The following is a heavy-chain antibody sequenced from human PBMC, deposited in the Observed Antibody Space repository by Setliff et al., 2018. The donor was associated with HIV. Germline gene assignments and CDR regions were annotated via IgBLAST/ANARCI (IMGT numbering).Heavy chain of an antibody. CDR2: IYYVGNT. D-gene: IGHD3-3*01. Sequence: SETLSLTCNVSDGSISSSSYYWAWIRQPPGKGLEWIGTIYYVGNTYYRPSLKSRVTVSIDTSKNQFSLSLNSVTAADTAVYYCARQSGYTRGWDIFGLVAGSFDIWGQGTMVTISS. CDR3: ARQSGYTRGWDIFGLVAGSFDI. CDR1: DGSISSSSYY. J-gene: IGHJ3*02. V-gene: IGHV4-39*01.